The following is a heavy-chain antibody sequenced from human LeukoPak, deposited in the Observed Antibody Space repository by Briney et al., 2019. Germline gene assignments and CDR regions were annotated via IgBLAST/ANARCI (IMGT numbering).Heavy chain of an antibody. CDR1: GGSIGSSSYY. D-gene: IGHD5-18*01. Sequence: SETLSLTCTVSGGSIGSSSYYWGWIRQPPGKGLEWIGSIYYSGSTYYNPSLKSRVTISVDTSKNQFSLKLTPVTAADTAVYYCASEYNYGYPRIDYWGQGTLVTVSS. CDR2: IYYSGST. CDR3: ASEYNYGYPRIDY. V-gene: IGHV4-39*01. J-gene: IGHJ4*02.